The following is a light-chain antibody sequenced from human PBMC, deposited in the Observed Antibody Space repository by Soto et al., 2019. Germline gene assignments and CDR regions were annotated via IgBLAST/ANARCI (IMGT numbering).Light chain of an antibody. CDR3: QHRHNWPIT. Sequence: EIMMTQSAATLSVSPGERSTLACSSSQSVSSNLAWYQQKPGQAPRLLIYDASNRATDIPARFSGSGSGTDFTLIISSLEPADFAIYYCQHRHNWPITFGPGTRLEIK. CDR1: QSVSSN. V-gene: IGKV3-11*01. J-gene: IGKJ5*01. CDR2: DAS.